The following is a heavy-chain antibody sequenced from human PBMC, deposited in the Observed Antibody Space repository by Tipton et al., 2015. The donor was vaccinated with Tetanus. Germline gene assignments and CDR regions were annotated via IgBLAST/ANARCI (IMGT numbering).Heavy chain of an antibody. CDR3: ARGPFAYDR. J-gene: IGHJ5*02. CDR2: IDHSGNT. Sequence: LSLTCAVDGGSLNNYYWAWFRQPPGKGLEWIGEIDHSGNTRYNPSLKSRLTISVDTSKDQFSLKLSSVVAADTAVYYCARGPFAYDRWGQGALVPVSS. V-gene: IGHV4-34*01. CDR1: GGSLNNYY.